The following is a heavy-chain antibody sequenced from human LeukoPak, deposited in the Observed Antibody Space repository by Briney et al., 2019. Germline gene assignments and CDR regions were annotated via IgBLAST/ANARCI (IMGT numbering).Heavy chain of an antibody. D-gene: IGHD6-19*01. CDR1: GFTFNNYA. CDR3: AKDHITRGWYMRYFDY. CDR2: VSSSGANT. Sequence: SGGSLRLSCAASGFTFNNYAMNWVRQAPGKGLEWVSLVSSSGANTYYADSVKGRFTISRDNSKNTVSLQMSSLRGEDTAVYYCAKDHITRGWYMRYFDYWGQGTLVTVSS. J-gene: IGHJ4*02. V-gene: IGHV3-23*01.